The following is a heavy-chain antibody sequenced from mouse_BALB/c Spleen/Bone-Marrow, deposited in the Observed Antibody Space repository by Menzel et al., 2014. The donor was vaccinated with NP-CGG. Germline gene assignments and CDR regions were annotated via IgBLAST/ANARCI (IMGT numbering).Heavy chain of an antibody. Sequence: LVESGASIKISCKASGYSFTGYTMNWVKQSHGKNLEWIGLINPYNGGTSYNQKFKGKATLTVDKSSSTAYMELLSLTSEDSAVYYCARWEYDGVPGFAYWGQGALVTVSA. D-gene: IGHD2-14*01. V-gene: IGHV1-26*01. CDR2: INPYNGGT. CDR1: GYSFTGYT. CDR3: ARWEYDGVPGFAY. J-gene: IGHJ3*01.